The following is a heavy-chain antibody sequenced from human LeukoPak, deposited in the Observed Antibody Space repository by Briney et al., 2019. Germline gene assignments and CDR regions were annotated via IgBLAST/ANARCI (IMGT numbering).Heavy chain of an antibody. J-gene: IGHJ4*02. CDR3: ARDYYDYVWGSYQKPGY. CDR1: GYTFTGYY. CDR2: INPNSGGT. V-gene: IGHV1-2*06. D-gene: IGHD3-16*02. Sequence: GASVKVSCTASGYTFTGYYMHWVRQAPGQGLEWMGRINPNSGGTNYTQKFQGRVTMTRDTSISTAYMELSRLRSDGTAVYYCARDYYDYVWGSYQKPGYWGQGTLVTVSS.